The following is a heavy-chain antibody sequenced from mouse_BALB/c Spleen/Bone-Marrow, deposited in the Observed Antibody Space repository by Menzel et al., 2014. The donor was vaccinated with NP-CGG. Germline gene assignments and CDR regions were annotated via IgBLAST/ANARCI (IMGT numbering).Heavy chain of an antibody. CDR2: IDPYYGGT. J-gene: IGHJ1*01. CDR3: ARRAGYGNPWYFDV. V-gene: IGHV1-39*01. D-gene: IGHD2-1*01. Sequence: EVQLVESGPGLEKPGASVKISCKASGYSFTGYNMNWVKQSNGKSLEWIGNIDPYYGGTSYNQKFKGKATLTVDKSSSTAYMQLESLTSEDSAVYYCARRAGYGNPWYFDVWGAGTTVTVSS. CDR1: GYSFTGYN.